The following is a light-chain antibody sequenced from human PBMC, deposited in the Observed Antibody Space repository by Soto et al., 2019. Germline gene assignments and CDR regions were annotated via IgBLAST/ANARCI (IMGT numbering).Light chain of an antibody. CDR1: QSVRTNS. Sequence: EIVLTQSPGTLSLSPGERATLSCRASQSVRTNSLVWYQQKPGQAPRLLIFAASNSATGIPDMFSGSGSGTDFSLTTSRLAPADFVVYYCHQYQYGASPLFTCGAGNKAEI. J-gene: IGKJ3*01. V-gene: IGKV3-20*01. CDR3: HQYQYGASPLFT. CDR2: AAS.